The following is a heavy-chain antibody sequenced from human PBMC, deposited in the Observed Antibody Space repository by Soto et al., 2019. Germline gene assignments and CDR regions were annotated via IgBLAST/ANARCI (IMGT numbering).Heavy chain of an antibody. CDR2: IAYDGNEK. Sequence: QVQLVESGGGVVQPGTSLRLSCAASGFTFKTHAMLWVRQAPGKGLEWMAVIAYDGNEKFYADSVKGRFTISRDNSKNALYLQINTLRNDDTAVYYCGKDVGDYVPYYYGVDVWGQGTTVTVSS. CDR3: GKDVGDYVPYYYGVDV. V-gene: IGHV3-30*18. D-gene: IGHD1-26*01. J-gene: IGHJ6*02. CDR1: GFTFKTHA.